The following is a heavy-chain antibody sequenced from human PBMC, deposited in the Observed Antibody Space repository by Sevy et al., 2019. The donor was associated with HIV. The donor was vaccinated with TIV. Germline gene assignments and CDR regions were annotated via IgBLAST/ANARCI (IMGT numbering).Heavy chain of an antibody. CDR1: GYTFTSYG. J-gene: IGHJ6*02. CDR3: ARAPVMVVPAARHYYYGMDV. D-gene: IGHD2-2*01. CDR2: ISAYNGNT. V-gene: IGHV1-18*01. Sequence: ASVKVSCKASGYTFTSYGISWVRQAPGQGLEWMGWISAYNGNTNYAQKLQGRVTMTTDTSTSTAYMERRSLRSDDTAVYYCARAPVMVVPAARHYYYGMDVWGQGTTVTVSS.